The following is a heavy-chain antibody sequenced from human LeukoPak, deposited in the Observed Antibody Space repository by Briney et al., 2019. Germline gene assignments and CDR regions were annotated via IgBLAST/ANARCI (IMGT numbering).Heavy chain of an antibody. CDR3: AKDFDPSSRPEDAFDI. CDR1: GFTFSSSA. CDR2: ISGSGGST. J-gene: IGHJ3*02. V-gene: IGHV3-23*01. Sequence: PGGSLRLSCAASGFTFSSSAMSWVRQVPGKGLEWVSAISGSGGSTYYADSVKGRFTISRDNSKNTLYLQMNSLRAEDTAVYYCAKDFDPSSRPEDAFDIWGQGTMVTVSS. D-gene: IGHD6-13*01.